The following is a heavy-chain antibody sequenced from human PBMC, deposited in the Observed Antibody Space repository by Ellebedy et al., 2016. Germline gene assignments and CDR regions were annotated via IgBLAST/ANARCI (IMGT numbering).Heavy chain of an antibody. CDR3: AKDRDDDGEYVFDS. CDR2: ISRIDDST. Sequence: GESLKISXTASGFTFSSYVMSWVRQAPGKGLKWVSGISRIDDSTYYADSVKGRFTISRDNPKNTLYLQMNNLRAEDTAVYYCAKDRDDDGEYVFDSWGQGTLVTVSS. D-gene: IGHD4-17*01. CDR1: GFTFSSYV. J-gene: IGHJ4*02. V-gene: IGHV3-23*01.